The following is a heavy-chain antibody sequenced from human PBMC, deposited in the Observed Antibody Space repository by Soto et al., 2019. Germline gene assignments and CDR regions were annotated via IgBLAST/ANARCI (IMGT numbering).Heavy chain of an antibody. Sequence: ASVKVSCKASGYTFTGYYMHWVRQAPGQGLEWMGWINPNSGGTNYAQKFQGWVTMTMDTSISTAYMELSRLRSDDAAVYSCARCLEWFEELYYFDYWGQGTLVTVSS. D-gene: IGHD3-10*01. J-gene: IGHJ4*02. V-gene: IGHV1-2*04. CDR2: INPNSGGT. CDR3: ARCLEWFEELYYFDY. CDR1: GYTFTGYY.